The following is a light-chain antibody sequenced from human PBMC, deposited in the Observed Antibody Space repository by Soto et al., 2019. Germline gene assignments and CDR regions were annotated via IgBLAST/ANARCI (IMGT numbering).Light chain of an antibody. CDR1: SSDVGSYNH. J-gene: IGLJ1*01. V-gene: IGLV2-18*01. Sequence: QSALTQPPSVSGSPGQSVTISCSGTSSDVGSYNHVSWYQQAPGTAPKLMIYEVSNRPSGVPDRFSGSKSGNTASLTISGLQPEDEGDYYCYEFTTCATYVFGTGTKVTVL. CDR2: EVS. CDR3: YEFTTCATYV.